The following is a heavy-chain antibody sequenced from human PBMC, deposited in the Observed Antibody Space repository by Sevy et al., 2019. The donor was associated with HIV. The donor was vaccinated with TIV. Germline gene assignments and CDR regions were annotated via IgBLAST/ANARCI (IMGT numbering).Heavy chain of an antibody. Sequence: GGSLRLSCAASEFRFSDFAMHWVRQAPGKGLEWVAFISYDGKRTKYADSVKGRFTVSRDNSDKKFYVQMNSLRVEDAAIYYCAREKVPLASGRMPYYYYYGLDVWGLGTTVTVSS. V-gene: IGHV3-30*03. J-gene: IGHJ6*02. D-gene: IGHD6-19*01. CDR3: AREKVPLASGRMPYYYYYGLDV. CDR2: ISYDGKRT. CDR1: EFRFSDFA.